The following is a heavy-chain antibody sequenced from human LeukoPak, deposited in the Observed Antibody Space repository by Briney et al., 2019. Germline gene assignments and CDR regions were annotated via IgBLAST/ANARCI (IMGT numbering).Heavy chain of an antibody. Sequence: SETLSLTCTVSGGSISSYYWSWIRQPPGKGLEWIGYIYYSGSTNYNPSLKSRVTISVDTSKNQFSLKLSSVTAADTAVYYCARDRNGHVYAFDIWGQGTMVTASS. V-gene: IGHV4-59*01. D-gene: IGHD4-17*01. CDR1: GGSISSYY. J-gene: IGHJ3*02. CDR3: ARDRNGHVYAFDI. CDR2: IYYSGST.